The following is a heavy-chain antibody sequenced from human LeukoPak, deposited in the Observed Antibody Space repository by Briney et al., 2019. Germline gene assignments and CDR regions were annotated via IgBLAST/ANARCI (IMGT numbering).Heavy chain of an antibody. CDR3: ARGIVVTGTWDYFDY. D-gene: IGHD6-19*01. Sequence: ASVKVSCKASGYTFTGYYMHWVRQAPGQGLEWMGWINPNSGGTNYAQKFQGRVTMTRDTSISTAYMELSRLRSDDTAVYYCARGIVVTGTWDYFDYWGQGTLVTVSS. V-gene: IGHV1-2*02. CDR1: GYTFTGYY. CDR2: INPNSGGT. J-gene: IGHJ4*02.